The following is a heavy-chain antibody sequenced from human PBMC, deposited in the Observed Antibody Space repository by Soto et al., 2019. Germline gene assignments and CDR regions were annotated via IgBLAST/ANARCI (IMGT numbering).Heavy chain of an antibody. Sequence: ASVKVSCKTSGYTFTSYGINWVRQAPGQGLEWMGWITAYNGDTNYAQKLQGRVTMTTDTSTSTAYMELRSLRSDDTAVYYCARVVVGVVVVAATTDWGQGTLVTVSS. CDR2: ITAYNGDT. J-gene: IGHJ4*02. D-gene: IGHD2-15*01. CDR3: ARVVVGVVVVAATTD. CDR1: GYTFTSYG. V-gene: IGHV1-18*01.